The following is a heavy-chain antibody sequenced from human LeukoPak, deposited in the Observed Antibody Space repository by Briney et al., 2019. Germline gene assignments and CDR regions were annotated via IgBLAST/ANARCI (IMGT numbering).Heavy chain of an antibody. CDR3: ARNYYYYYMDV. J-gene: IGHJ6*03. CDR2: IYYSGST. CDR1: GGSISSSSYY. Sequence: SETLSLTCTVSGGSISSSSYYRGWIRQPPGKGLEWIGSIYYSGSTYYNPSLKSRVTISVDTSKNQFSLKLSSVTAADTAVYYCARNYYYYYMDVWGKGTTVTVSS. V-gene: IGHV4-39*01.